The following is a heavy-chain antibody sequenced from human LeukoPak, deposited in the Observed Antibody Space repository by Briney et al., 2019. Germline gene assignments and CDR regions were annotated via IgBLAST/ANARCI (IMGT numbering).Heavy chain of an antibody. CDR3: ASSRAVGGLDY. J-gene: IGHJ4*02. D-gene: IGHD6-19*01. CDR2: IIPIFGTA. CDR1: GGTFSSYT. V-gene: IGHV1-69*01. Sequence: SVKVFCNDSGGTFSSYTMRWGGQAPGQGLEWMGGIIPIFGTANYAQKFQGRVTITADESTSTAYMELSSLRSEDTAVYYCASSRAVGGLDYWGQGTLVTVSS.